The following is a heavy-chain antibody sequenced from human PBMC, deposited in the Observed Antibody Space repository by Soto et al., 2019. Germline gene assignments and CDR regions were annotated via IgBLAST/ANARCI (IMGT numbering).Heavy chain of an antibody. CDR3: ASHSSGSRHPGFDY. CDR2: IYDGGNS. J-gene: IGHJ4*02. Sequence: QLQLQESGPGLVKPSETLSLTCTVSGGSISSSTSYWGWVRQPPGKGLEWIARIYDGGNSHYHPSLSSRVTISIDISNNHLSLKLSSVTAADTAVYYCASHSSGSRHPGFDYWGQGTLVTVSS. V-gene: IGHV4-39*02. CDR1: GGSISSSTSY. D-gene: IGHD6-19*01.